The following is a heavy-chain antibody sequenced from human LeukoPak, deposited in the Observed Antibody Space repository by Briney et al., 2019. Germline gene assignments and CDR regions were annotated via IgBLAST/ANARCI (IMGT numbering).Heavy chain of an antibody. Sequence: GGSLRLSCAASGFTFSSYWMSWVRQAPGKGLEWVANIKQDGSEKYYVDSVKGRFTISRDNAKNSLYLQMNSLRAEDTAVYYCAREGGIAVAGTCFDYWGQGTLVTVSS. CDR3: AREGGIAVAGTCFDY. CDR1: GFTFSSYW. V-gene: IGHV3-7*01. CDR2: IKQDGSEK. D-gene: IGHD6-19*01. J-gene: IGHJ4*02.